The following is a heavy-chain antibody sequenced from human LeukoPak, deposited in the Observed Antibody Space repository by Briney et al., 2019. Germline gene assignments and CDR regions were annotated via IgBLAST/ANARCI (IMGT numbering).Heavy chain of an antibody. D-gene: IGHD3-10*01. CDR1: GGSISSGGYY. CDR2: IYYSGST. CDR3: ARDSSALWLSY. J-gene: IGHJ4*02. V-gene: IGHV4-31*03. Sequence: SETLSLTCTVSGGSISSGGYYWSWIRQHPGKGLEWIGYIYYSGSTYYNPSLKSRVTISVDTSKNQFSLKLSSVTAADTAVYYCARDSSALWLSYWGQGTLVTVSS.